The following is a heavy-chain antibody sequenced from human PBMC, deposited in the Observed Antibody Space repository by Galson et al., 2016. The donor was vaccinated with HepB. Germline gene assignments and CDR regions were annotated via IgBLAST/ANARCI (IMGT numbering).Heavy chain of an antibody. V-gene: IGHV3-30*03. J-gene: IGHJ4*02. CDR1: GFSLSTYG. CDR3: ASGRYYYGSEY. CDR2: ISYDGSNK. D-gene: IGHD3-10*01. Sequence: SLRLSCAASGFSLSTYGVHWVRQAPGKGLEWVAVISYDGSNKYQADSVKGRFTISRDNSKNTVYLQMNSLRAEDTAVYYCASGRYYYGSEYWGQGTLVTVSS.